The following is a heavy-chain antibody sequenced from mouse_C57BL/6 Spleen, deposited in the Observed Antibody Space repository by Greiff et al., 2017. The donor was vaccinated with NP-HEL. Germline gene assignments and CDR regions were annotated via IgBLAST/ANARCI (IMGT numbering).Heavy chain of an antibody. D-gene: IGHD4-1*01. CDR3: ARRDLGFDD. J-gene: IGHJ2*01. V-gene: IGHV1-7*01. CDR2: INPSSGYT. Sequence: VQLQQSGAELAKPGASVKLSCKASGYTFTGYWMHWVKQRPGQGLEWIGYINPSSGYTKYNQKFQDKATLTADTSSSTAYMQLSSLTYEDSAVYYCARRDLGFDDWGQGTTLTVSS. CDR1: GYTFTGYW.